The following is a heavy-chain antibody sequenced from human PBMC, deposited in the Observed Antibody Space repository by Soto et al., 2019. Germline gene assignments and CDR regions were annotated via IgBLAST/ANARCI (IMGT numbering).Heavy chain of an antibody. CDR1: GGSISSYY. V-gene: IGHV4-59*01. D-gene: IGHD3-9*01. CDR2: IYYSGST. Sequence: SETLSLTCTVSGGSISSYYWSWIRQPPGKGLEWIGYIYYSGSTNYNPSLKSRVTISVDTSKNQFSLKLSSVTAADTAVYYCARSRYYDILTGPYYFDYWGQGTLVTVSS. CDR3: ARSRYYDILTGPYYFDY. J-gene: IGHJ4*02.